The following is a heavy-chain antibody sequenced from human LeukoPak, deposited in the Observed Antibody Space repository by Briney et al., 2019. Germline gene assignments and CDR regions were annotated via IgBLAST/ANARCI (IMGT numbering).Heavy chain of an antibody. CDR3: ARFWVFGADTSPPYHQGMDL. D-gene: IGHD3-3*01. CDR1: GYNFKTHA. Sequence: ASVKVSCQTSGYNFKTHAVSWVRQVPGQGLEWMGWISGYNGDTAFAQKSQGRVRMTKDTSTTPAYMELRSLTPDDTAVYYCARFWVFGADTSPPYHQGMDLWGRGTTVTVSS. CDR2: ISGYNGDT. J-gene: IGHJ6*02. V-gene: IGHV1-18*01.